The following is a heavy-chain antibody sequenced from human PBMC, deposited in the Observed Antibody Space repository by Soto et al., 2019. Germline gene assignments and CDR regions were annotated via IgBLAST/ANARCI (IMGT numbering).Heavy chain of an antibody. J-gene: IGHJ4*02. Sequence: QVLLVQSGAEVTRPGASVKVSCKASGYTFTSYYMHWVRQAPGQGLEWMAMINPSGGRTKYAQIFQGIVTLTRDTSTGTVDMELSSLTSEDTAIYYCARGPSCGGDCYLFDYWGQGTQVTVSS. CDR3: ARGPSCGGDCYLFDY. V-gene: IGHV1-46*01. D-gene: IGHD2-21*02. CDR1: GYTFTSYY. CDR2: INPSGGRT.